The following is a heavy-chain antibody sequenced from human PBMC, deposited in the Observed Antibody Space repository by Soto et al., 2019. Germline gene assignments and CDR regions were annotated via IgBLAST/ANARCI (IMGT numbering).Heavy chain of an antibody. Sequence: EASVKVSCKASGGTFSSYAISWVRQAPGQGLEWMGGIIPIFGTANYAQKFQGRVTITADESTSTAYMELSSLRSEDTAVYYCARAQELTGQMDVWGQGTTVTVSS. CDR3: ARAQELTGQMDV. CDR1: GGTFSSYA. D-gene: IGHD1-26*01. CDR2: IIPIFGTA. V-gene: IGHV1-69*13. J-gene: IGHJ6*02.